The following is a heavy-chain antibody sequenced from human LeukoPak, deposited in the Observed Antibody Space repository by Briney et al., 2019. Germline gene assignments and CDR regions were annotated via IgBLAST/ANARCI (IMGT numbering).Heavy chain of an antibody. CDR2: ISAYNGNA. CDR1: GYTFTGYY. D-gene: IGHD3-22*01. J-gene: IGHJ4*02. V-gene: IGHV1-18*04. CDR3: ARGIGDYYDSSGYYFHFDY. Sequence: GASVKVSCKASGYTFTGYYMHWVRQAPGQGLEWMGWISAYNGNANYAQKLQGRVTMTTDTSTSTAYMELRSLRSDDTAVYYCARGIGDYYDSSGYYFHFDYWGQGTLVTVSS.